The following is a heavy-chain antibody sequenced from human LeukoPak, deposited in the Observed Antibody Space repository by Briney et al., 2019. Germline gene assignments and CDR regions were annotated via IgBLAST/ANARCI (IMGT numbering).Heavy chain of an antibody. V-gene: IGHV4-39*07. CDR3: ARIVLRGVGAARPGVYYFDY. CDR2: IYYSGST. CDR1: GGSISSSSYY. Sequence: SETLSLTCTVSGGSISSSSYYWGWIRQPPGKGLEWIGSIYYSGSTYYNPSLKSRVTISVDTSKNQFSLKLSSVTAADTAVYYCARIVLRGVGAARPGVYYFDYWGQGTLVTVSS. D-gene: IGHD3-3*01. J-gene: IGHJ4*02.